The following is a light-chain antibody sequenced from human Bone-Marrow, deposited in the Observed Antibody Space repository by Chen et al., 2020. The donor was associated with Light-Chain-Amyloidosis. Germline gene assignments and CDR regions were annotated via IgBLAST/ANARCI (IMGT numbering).Light chain of an antibody. J-gene: IGLJ1*01. V-gene: IGLV1-47*01. Sequence: QSVLTQPPSASGTPGPRVTISCSGSSSNIGSNYVYWYHQLPGAAPKLLIHRNHQRPSGVPDRFSASKSGTSAFLAISGLRSEDEADYYCAAWDDRLSGYVFGTGTKVTVL. CDR1: SSNIGSNY. CDR2: RNH. CDR3: AAWDDRLSGYV.